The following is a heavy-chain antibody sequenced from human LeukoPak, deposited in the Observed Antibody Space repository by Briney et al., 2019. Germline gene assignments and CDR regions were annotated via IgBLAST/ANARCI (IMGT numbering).Heavy chain of an antibody. CDR1: GYTFTSYG. V-gene: IGHV1-18*01. CDR3: ARATYYDIVTPHADY. Sequence: ASVKVSCKASGYTFTSYGVSWVRQAPGQGLEWMGWVSPYNDNTNYAQNLQGRVTMTTDTSTSTAYMELRSLRSDDTAVYYCARATYYDIVTPHADYWGQGTLVTVSS. J-gene: IGHJ4*02. D-gene: IGHD3-9*01. CDR2: VSPYNDNT.